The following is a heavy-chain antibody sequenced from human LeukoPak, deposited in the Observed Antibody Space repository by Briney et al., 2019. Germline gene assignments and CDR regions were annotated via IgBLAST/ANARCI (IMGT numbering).Heavy chain of an antibody. V-gene: IGHV3-33*08. CDR3: ARDRDYGDYEFDY. CDR2: IWYDGSNK. Sequence: GRSLRLSCAASGFAFSNYAMHWVRQAPGKGLEWVAVIWYDGSNKYYADSVKGRFTISRDNSKNTLYLQMNGLRAEDTAVYYCARDRDYGDYEFDYWGQGTLVTVSS. CDR1: GFAFSNYA. J-gene: IGHJ4*02. D-gene: IGHD4-17*01.